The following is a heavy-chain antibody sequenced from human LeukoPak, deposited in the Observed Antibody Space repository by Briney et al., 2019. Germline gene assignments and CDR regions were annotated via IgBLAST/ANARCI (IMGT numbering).Heavy chain of an antibody. V-gene: IGHV4-39*01. J-gene: IGHJ3*02. CDR2: IYYSGST. Sequence: SETLSLTCTVSGGSISSSSYYWGWIRQPPGKGLEWIGSIYYSGSTYYNPSLKSRVTISVDTSKNQFSLKLSSVTAADTAVYYCARGPTGTGYYNLARAFDIWGQGTMVTVSS. CDR1: GGSISSSSYY. CDR3: ARGPTGTGYYNLARAFDI. D-gene: IGHD3/OR15-3a*01.